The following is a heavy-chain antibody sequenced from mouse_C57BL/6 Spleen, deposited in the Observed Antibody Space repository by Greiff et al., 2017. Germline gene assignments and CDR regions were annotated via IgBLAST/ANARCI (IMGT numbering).Heavy chain of an antibody. J-gene: IGHJ4*01. CDR3: ARWDYYYGSSYGAMDY. V-gene: IGHV1-18*01. D-gene: IGHD1-1*01. Sequence: EVQLQQSGPELVKPGASVKIPCKASGYTFTDYNMDWVKQSHGKSLEWIGDINPNNGGTIYNQKFKGKATLTVDKSSSTAYMELRSLTSEDTAVYYCARWDYYYGSSYGAMDYWGQGTSVPVSS. CDR2: INPNNGGT. CDR1: GYTFTDYN.